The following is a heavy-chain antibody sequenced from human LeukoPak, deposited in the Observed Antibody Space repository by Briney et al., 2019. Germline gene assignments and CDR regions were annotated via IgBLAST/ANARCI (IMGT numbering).Heavy chain of an antibody. CDR3: AKDKGSLAYCGPDCYSRFFDY. J-gene: IGHJ4*02. V-gene: IGHV3-23*01. CDR1: GFTFSSYA. CDR2: ISGSGGST. Sequence: PGGSLRLSCAASGFTFSSYAMSWVRQAPRKGLEWVSGISGSGGSTYYADSVKGRFTISRDNSKNTLYLQVNSLRAEDTAVYYCAKDKGSLAYCGPDCYSRFFDYWGQGTLVTVSS. D-gene: IGHD2-21*01.